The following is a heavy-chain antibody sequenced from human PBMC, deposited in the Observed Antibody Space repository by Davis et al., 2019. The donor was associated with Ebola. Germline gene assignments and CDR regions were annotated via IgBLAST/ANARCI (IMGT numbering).Heavy chain of an antibody. CDR3: ARGWLRRGLDA. CDR1: GDSVSSGG. J-gene: IGHJ6*04. CDR2: TYYSSKWYN. D-gene: IGHD3-10*01. V-gene: IGHV6-1*01. Sequence: HSQTLSLTCDISGDSVSSGGWNWIRQSPSRGLEWLGRTYYSSKWYNDYAVSVKSRITINPDTSKNQFSLHLNSVTPEDTALYFCARGWLRRGLDAWGEGTAVTVSS.